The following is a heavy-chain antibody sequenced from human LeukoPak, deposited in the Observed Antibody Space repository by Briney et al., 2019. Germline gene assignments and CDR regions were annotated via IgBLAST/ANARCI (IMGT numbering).Heavy chain of an antibody. CDR2: IIPILGTA. D-gene: IGHD2-8*01. CDR1: GGTFSSYA. Sequence: SVKVSCKASGGTFSSYAISWVRQAPGQGLEWMGGIIPILGTAYYAQKFQGRVTITADESTSTAYMELSSLRSEDTAVYYCARGRLLYCTNGVCYDTANNWFDPWGQGTLVTVSS. J-gene: IGHJ5*02. V-gene: IGHV1-69*13. CDR3: ARGRLLYCTNGVCYDTANNWFDP.